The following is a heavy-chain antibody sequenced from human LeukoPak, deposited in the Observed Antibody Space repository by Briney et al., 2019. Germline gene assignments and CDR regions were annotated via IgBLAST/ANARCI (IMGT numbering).Heavy chain of an antibody. D-gene: IGHD3-22*01. V-gene: IGHV1-46*01. CDR3: ARGPGPADDGGGYCFDY. Sequence: ASVKVSCKASGYTFTSYYLYWVRQAPGQGLEWMGVINPSGGSTTSAQKFQGRVTMTRDTSTSTVYMELRSMRSEDTAVYYCARGPGPADDGGGYCFDYWGQGTLVTVSS. CDR1: GYTFTSYY. CDR2: INPSGGST. J-gene: IGHJ4*02.